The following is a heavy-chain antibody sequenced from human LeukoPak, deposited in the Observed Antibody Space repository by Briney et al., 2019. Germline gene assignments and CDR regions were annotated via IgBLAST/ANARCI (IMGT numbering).Heavy chain of an antibody. V-gene: IGHV3-9*01. J-gene: IGHJ6*02. CDR2: ISWDSGAR. D-gene: IGHD1-7*01. CDR1: GFTFGDYA. Sequence: GGSLRLSCAASGFTFGDYAMHWVRQAPGKGLEWVSGISWDSGARGYADSVKGRFTVSRDNAKNSLDLQMNTLRAEDTAVYYCARRKLTYYYGMDVWGQGTTVTVSS. CDR3: ARRKLTYYYGMDV.